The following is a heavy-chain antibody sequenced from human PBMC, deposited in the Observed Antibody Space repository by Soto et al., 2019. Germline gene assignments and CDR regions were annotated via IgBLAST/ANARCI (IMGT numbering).Heavy chain of an antibody. CDR1: GGSFSGYY. V-gene: IGHV4-34*01. J-gene: IGHJ6*02. Sequence: SETLSLTCAVYGGSFSGYYWSWIRQPPGKGLEWIGEINHSGSTNYNPSLKSLVTISVDTSKNQFSLKLSSVTAADTAVYYCARVRITMVRGVIRNYYYYGMDVWGQGTTVTVSS. CDR3: ARVRITMVRGVIRNYYYYGMDV. CDR2: INHSGST. D-gene: IGHD3-10*01.